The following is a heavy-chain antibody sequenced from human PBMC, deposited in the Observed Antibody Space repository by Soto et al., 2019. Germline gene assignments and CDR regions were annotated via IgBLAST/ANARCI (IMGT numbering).Heavy chain of an antibody. V-gene: IGHV1-2*02. Sequence: ASVKVSCKASGYTFTGYYMHWVRQAPGQGLEWMGWINPNSGGTNYAQKFQGRVTMTRDTSISTAYMELSRLRSDDTAVYYCARDMHHGDYYYYGMDVWGQGTTVTVSS. J-gene: IGHJ6*02. CDR1: GYTFTGYY. CDR2: INPNSGGT. D-gene: IGHD4-17*01. CDR3: ARDMHHGDYYYYGMDV.